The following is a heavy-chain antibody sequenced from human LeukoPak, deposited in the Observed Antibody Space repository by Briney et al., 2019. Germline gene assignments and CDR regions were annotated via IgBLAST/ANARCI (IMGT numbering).Heavy chain of an antibody. CDR2: IYYSGST. J-gene: IGHJ4*02. D-gene: IGHD4-23*01. CDR1: GGSISSSSYY. V-gene: IGHV4-39*01. CDR3: ARHPRTTVDSYYFDY. Sequence: PSETLSLTCTVSGGSISSSSYYWGWIRQPPGKGLEWIGSIYYSGSTSYNPSLKSRVTISVDSSKNQFARTLSSVTAADTAVYYCARHPRTTVDSYYFDYWGQGTLVTVSS.